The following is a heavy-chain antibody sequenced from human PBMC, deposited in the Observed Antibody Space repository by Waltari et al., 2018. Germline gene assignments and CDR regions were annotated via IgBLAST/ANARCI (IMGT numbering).Heavy chain of an antibody. D-gene: IGHD4-17*01. Sequence: QVQLQESGPGLVKPSETLSLTCTVSGYSISSGYHWGWIRQPPGKGLEWIGSIYHSGSTYYNPSLKSRVTISVDTSKNQFSLKLSSVTAADTAVYYCARENGGLDAFDIWGQGTMVTVSS. CDR1: GYSISSGYH. J-gene: IGHJ3*02. V-gene: IGHV4-38-2*02. CDR3: ARENGGLDAFDI. CDR2: IYHSGST.